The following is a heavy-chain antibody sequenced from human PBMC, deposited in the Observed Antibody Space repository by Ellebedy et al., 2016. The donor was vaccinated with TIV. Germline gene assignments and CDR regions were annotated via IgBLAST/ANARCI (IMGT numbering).Heavy chain of an antibody. CDR1: GFDFSTYW. J-gene: IGHJ4*02. CDR3: SRAGTAAGTIADY. D-gene: IGHD6-13*01. CDR2: ITPDGSEE. V-gene: IGHV3-7*03. Sequence: GESLKISCAASGFDFSTYWMTWVRQAPGRGLEWVANITPDGSEEYYVDSLKGRFTISRDNAKKSLYLQMSSLRADDTAVYYWSRAGTAAGTIADYWGQGTLVTVSS.